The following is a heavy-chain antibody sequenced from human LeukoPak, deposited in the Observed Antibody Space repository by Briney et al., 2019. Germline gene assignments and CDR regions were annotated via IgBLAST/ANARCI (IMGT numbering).Heavy chain of an antibody. Sequence: GGSLRLSCAASGFTFSSYGMHWVRQAPGKGLEWVAVISYDGSNKYYADSVKGRFTISRDNAKNSLYPQMDSLRAEDTAVYYCAREGGRGSSSSDYFDYWGQGTLVTVSS. CDR2: ISYDGSNK. J-gene: IGHJ4*02. D-gene: IGHD6-6*01. CDR3: AREGGRGSSSSDYFDY. V-gene: IGHV3-30*03. CDR1: GFTFSSYG.